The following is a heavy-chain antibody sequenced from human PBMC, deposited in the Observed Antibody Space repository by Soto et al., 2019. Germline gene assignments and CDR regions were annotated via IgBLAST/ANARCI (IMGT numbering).Heavy chain of an antibody. CDR3: ARDLRAAMDGYNWFDP. J-gene: IGHJ5*02. D-gene: IGHD2-2*01. CDR2: IIPIFGTA. CDR1: GGTFSSYA. V-gene: IGHV1-69*01. Sequence: QVQLVQSGAEVKKPGSSVKVSCTASGGTFSSYAISWVRQAPGQGLEWMGGIIPIFGTANYAQKFQGRVTITADESTSTAYMELSSLRSEDTAVYYCARDLRAAMDGYNWFDPWGQGTLVTVSS.